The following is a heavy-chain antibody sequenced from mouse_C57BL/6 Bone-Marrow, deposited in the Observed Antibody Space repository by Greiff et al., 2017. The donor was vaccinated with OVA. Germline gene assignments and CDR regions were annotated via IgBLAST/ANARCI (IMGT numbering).Heavy chain of an antibody. CDR3: ARGGTGTFAY. D-gene: IGHD4-1*01. V-gene: IGHV1-54*01. CDR2: INPGSGGT. Sequence: QVQLQQSGAELVRPGTSVKVSCKASGYAFTNYLIEWVKQRPGQGLEWIGVINPGSGGTNYNEKFKGKATLTADKSSSTAYMQLSSLTSEDSAVYFCARGGTGTFAYWGQGTLVTVSA. J-gene: IGHJ3*01. CDR1: GYAFTNYL.